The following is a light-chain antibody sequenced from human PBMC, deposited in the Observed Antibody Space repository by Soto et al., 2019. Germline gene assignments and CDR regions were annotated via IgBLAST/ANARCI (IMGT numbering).Light chain of an antibody. J-gene: IGKJ1*01. CDR2: GAS. CDR1: QSVSSSY. V-gene: IGKV3-20*01. CDR3: QQYGSSPEWT. Sequence: GLTLSLGTLSLYKGERATLSCRASQSVSSSYLAWYQQKPGQAPRLLIYGASSRATGIPDGFSGSGSGTDFTLTISRLEPEDFAVYYCQQYGSSPEWTFGQGTNVDI.